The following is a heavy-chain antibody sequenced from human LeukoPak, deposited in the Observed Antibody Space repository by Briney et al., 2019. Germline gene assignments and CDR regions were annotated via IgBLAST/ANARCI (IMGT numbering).Heavy chain of an antibody. Sequence: PSETLSLTCSVSGGSSSRYYWNWIRQPPGGGLEWIGYIYYTGNTNYSPSLKSRVTISVDTSKNQFSLRLNSVTAAGTAIYYCARGTSGSPVDYWGQGTLVTVSS. CDR3: ARGTSGSPVDY. D-gene: IGHD3-10*01. V-gene: IGHV4-59*01. CDR2: IYYTGNT. CDR1: GGSSSRYY. J-gene: IGHJ4*02.